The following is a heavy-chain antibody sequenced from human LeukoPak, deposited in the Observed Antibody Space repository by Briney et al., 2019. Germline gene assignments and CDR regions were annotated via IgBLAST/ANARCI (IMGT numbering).Heavy chain of an antibody. Sequence: SVKVSCKASGGTFSNYAISWVRQAPGQGLEWMGGNIPIFGTANYAQKFQGRVTITADKSTSTAYMELSSLRSEDTAVYYCASPGLGYCSGGSCYSEAFDIWGQGTMVTVSS. D-gene: IGHD2-15*01. J-gene: IGHJ3*02. V-gene: IGHV1-69*06. CDR1: GGTFSNYA. CDR3: ASPGLGYCSGGSCYSEAFDI. CDR2: NIPIFGTA.